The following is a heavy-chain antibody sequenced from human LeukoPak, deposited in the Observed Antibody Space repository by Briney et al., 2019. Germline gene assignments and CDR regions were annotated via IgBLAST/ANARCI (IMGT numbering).Heavy chain of an antibody. D-gene: IGHD6-6*01. V-gene: IGHV4-34*01. CDR2: MNHSGST. J-gene: IGHJ4*01. CDR3: ARGGRAARRFDY. CDR1: CGSFRGDY. Sequence: PSATLSLICAVYCGSFRGDYWSWIRHPPGEGLEWIGEMNHSGSTNYNPFLKSRVTISVDTSKNQFSLKLGSVTAADTGAYYCARGGRAARRFDYWGQGTPVTVSS.